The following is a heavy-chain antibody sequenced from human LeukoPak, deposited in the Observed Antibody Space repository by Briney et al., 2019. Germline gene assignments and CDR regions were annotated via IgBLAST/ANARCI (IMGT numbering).Heavy chain of an antibody. V-gene: IGHV4-61*02. Sequence: SETLSLTCTVSGGSISSGSYYWSWIRQPAGKGLEWIGRIYTSGSTNYNPSLKSRVTISVDTSKNQFSLKLSSVTAADTAVYYCARSRDGYNYFDYWGQRTLVTVSS. CDR2: IYTSGST. D-gene: IGHD5-24*01. CDR3: ARSRDGYNYFDY. CDR1: GGSISSGSYY. J-gene: IGHJ4*02.